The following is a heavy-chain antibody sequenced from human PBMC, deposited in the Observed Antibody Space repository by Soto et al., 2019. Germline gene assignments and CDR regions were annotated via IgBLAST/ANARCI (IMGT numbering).Heavy chain of an antibody. V-gene: IGHV3-23*01. CDR3: AKPSSSGYVSGSYYDYYYYGMDA. CDR1: GFTFSSYA. CDR2: ISGSGGST. J-gene: IGHJ6*02. D-gene: IGHD3-10*01. Sequence: GGSLRLSCAASGFTFSSYAMSWVRQAPGRGLGWVSAISGSGGSTYYADSVKGRFTISRDNSKNTLYLQMNSLRAEDTAVYYCAKPSSSGYVSGSYYDYYYYGMDAWGQGTTVTVSS.